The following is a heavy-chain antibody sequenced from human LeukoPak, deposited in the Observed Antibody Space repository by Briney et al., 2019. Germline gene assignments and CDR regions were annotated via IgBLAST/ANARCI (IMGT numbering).Heavy chain of an antibody. CDR3: ARGGYYDSSGYIYYYYYYGMDV. CDR1: GGSISSRSYY. CDR2: IYYSGST. Sequence: PSETLSRTCTVSGGSISSRSYYWGWIRQPPGKGLEWIGSIYYSGSTYYNPSLKSRVTISVDRSKNQFSLKLSSVTAADTAVYYCARGGYYDSSGYIYYYYYYGMDVWGQGTTVTVSS. J-gene: IGHJ6*02. V-gene: IGHV4-39*07. D-gene: IGHD3-22*01.